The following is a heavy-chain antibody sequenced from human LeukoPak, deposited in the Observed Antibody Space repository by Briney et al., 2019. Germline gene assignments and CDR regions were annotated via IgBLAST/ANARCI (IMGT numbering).Heavy chain of an antibody. J-gene: IGHJ4*02. Sequence: GGSLRLSCAASGFTFSSYDMHWVRQATGKGLEWVSAIGTAGDTYYPGSVKGRFTISRENAKNSLYLQMNSLRAGDTAVYYCARSKMGSSGWYALDYWGQGTLVTVSS. CDR2: IGTAGDT. CDR3: ARSKMGSSGWYALDY. D-gene: IGHD6-19*01. CDR1: GFTFSSYD. V-gene: IGHV3-13*01.